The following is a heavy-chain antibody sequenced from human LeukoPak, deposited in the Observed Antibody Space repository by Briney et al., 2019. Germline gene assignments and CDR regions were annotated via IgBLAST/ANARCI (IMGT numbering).Heavy chain of an antibody. Sequence: SETLSLTCAVYGGSFSGYYWSWIRQPPGKGLEWIGEINHSGSTNYNPSLKSRVTISVDTSKNQFSLKLSSVTAADTAVYYCVRHCSGGSCANGYYYGMDVWGQGTTVTVSS. J-gene: IGHJ6*02. CDR3: VRHCSGGSCANGYYYGMDV. CDR2: INHSGST. D-gene: IGHD2-15*01. V-gene: IGHV4-34*01. CDR1: GGSFSGYY.